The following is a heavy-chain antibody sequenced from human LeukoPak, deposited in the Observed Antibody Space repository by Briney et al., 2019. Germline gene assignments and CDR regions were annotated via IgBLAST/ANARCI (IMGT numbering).Heavy chain of an antibody. CDR3: ARGELRYFDWLLFPPDY. J-gene: IGHJ4*02. V-gene: IGHV3-7*04. Sequence: GGSLRLSCAASGFTFSNYWMTWVRQAPGKGLEWVANIKHDGSEDYYLDSVKGRFTISRDNAKSSMWLQMNSLRDEDTAVYYCARGELRYFDWLLFPPDYWGQGTLVTVSS. CDR2: IKHDGSED. D-gene: IGHD3-9*01. CDR1: GFTFSNYW.